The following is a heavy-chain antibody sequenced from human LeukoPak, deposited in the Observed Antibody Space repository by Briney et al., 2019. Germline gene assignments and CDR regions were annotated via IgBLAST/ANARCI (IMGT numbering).Heavy chain of an antibody. CDR3: VRGSRGYHLGY. Sequence: PGGSLRLSCAASGFTVSSNYISWVRQPPGKGLEWVSVIYTGGSTYYADSVKGRFTISRDNSKNTLYLQMNSLRAEGTAVYYCVRGSRGYHLGYWGQGTLVTVSS. CDR2: IYTGGST. CDR1: GFTVSSNY. D-gene: IGHD3-22*01. J-gene: IGHJ4*02. V-gene: IGHV3-53*01.